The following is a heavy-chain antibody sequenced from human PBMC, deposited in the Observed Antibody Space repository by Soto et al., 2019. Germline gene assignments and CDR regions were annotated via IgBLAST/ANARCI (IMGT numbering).Heavy chain of an antibody. CDR1: GFYFSGYW. J-gene: IGHJ4*02. CDR3: VRAAARVDS. CDR2: INTDGSDT. Sequence: EVQLVESGGGLVQPGGSLRLSCAASGFYFSGYWMHWVRQVPGKGLVWVSRINTDGSDTLYADSVKGRFTISRDNTKNTLYLQMSSLRAEDTAIYYCVRAAARVDSWGQGTLVTVSS. D-gene: IGHD6-13*01. V-gene: IGHV3-74*01.